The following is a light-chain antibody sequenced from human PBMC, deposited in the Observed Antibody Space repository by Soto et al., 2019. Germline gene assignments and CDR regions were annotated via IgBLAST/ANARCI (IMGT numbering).Light chain of an antibody. Sequence: DIQMTQSPSSLSASVGDRVIITCRASHGIGNKIAWFQQKPGKGPKSLIYGASILQSGVPSKFSGSRSATDFTLTITSLQPEDFATYYCQQYHVYPRTFGGGTKLEIK. J-gene: IGKJ4*01. CDR2: GAS. CDR3: QQYHVYPRT. CDR1: HGIGNK. V-gene: IGKV1-16*02.